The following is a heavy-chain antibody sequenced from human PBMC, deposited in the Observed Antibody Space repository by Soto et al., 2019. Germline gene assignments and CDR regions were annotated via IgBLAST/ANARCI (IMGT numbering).Heavy chain of an antibody. D-gene: IGHD3-10*01. V-gene: IGHV2-5*02. CDR3: AHKGLRGVHDY. J-gene: IGHJ4*02. Sequence: QITLKESGPTLVKPTQTLTLTCTFSGFSLTTSGLGVGWIRQPPGKAPEWLALVYWDDDKRYSPSLKSRLTNTKVTSKNQVALTMTYMDPVDTGTYYCAHKGLRGVHDYWGQGTLVTVSS. CDR2: VYWDDDK. CDR1: GFSLTTSGLG.